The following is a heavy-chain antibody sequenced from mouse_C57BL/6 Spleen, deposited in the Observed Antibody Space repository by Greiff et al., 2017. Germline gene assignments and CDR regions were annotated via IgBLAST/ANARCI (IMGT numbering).Heavy chain of an antibody. CDR2: INPNYGTT. J-gene: IGHJ4*01. CDR1: GYSFTDYN. V-gene: IGHV1-39*01. D-gene: IGHD1-1*01. Sequence: VQLQQSGPELVKPGASVKISCKASGYSFTDYNMNWVKQSNGKSLEWIGVINPNYGTTSYNQKFKGKATLTVDQSSSTAYMQLNSLTSEDSAVYYCGRITDGSSYYAMDYWGQGTSVTVSS. CDR3: GRITDGSSYYAMDY.